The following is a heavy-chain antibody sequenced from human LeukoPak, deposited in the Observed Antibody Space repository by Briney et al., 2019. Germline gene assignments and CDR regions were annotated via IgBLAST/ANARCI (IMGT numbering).Heavy chain of an antibody. CDR2: INPVDSET. J-gene: IGHJ4*02. CDR1: GYSLTTYW. Sequence: GESLKISCKRSGYSLTTYWIGWVSQMPGKGLEGMGIINPVDSETRYSPSFQGQVTISEDKSITTAYLQWSSLKATDTAMYFCARIGTYAEFDYWGQGSLVTVSS. V-gene: IGHV5-51*01. D-gene: IGHD6-13*01. CDR3: ARIGTYAEFDY.